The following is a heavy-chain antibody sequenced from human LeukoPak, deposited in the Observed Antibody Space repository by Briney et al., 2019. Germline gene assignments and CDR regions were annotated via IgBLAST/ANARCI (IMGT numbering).Heavy chain of an antibody. CDR3: ARVTGYTIEDYFDY. Sequence: SETLSLTCTVSGGSISSYYWSWIRQPPGKGLEWIGYIYYSGSTNYNPSLKSRVAISVKTSKNQFSLKLRSVTAADTAVYYCARVTGYTIEDYFDYWGQGTLVTVSS. V-gene: IGHV4-59*01. D-gene: IGHD3-9*01. CDR1: GGSISSYY. J-gene: IGHJ4*02. CDR2: IYYSGST.